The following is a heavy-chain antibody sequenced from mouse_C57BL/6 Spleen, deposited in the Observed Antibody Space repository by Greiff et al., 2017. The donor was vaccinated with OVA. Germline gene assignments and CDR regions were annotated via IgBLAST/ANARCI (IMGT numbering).Heavy chain of an antibody. CDR1: GFNIKDDY. D-gene: IGHD1-1*01. CDR3: TGERGSSLFDY. V-gene: IGHV14-4*01. Sequence: VQLQQSGAELVRPGASVKLSCTASGFNIKDDYMHWVKQRPEQGLEWIGWIDPENGDTEYASKFQGKATITADTSSNTAYLQLSSLTSEDTAVYYCTGERGSSLFDYWGQGTTLTVSS. CDR2: IDPENGDT. J-gene: IGHJ2*01.